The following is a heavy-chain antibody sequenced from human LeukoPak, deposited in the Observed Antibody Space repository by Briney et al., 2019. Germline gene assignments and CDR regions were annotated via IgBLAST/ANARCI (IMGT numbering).Heavy chain of an antibody. CDR1: EFSVGSNY. V-gene: IGHV3-66*01. Sequence: PGGSLRLSCAASEFSVGSNYMTWVRQAPGKGLEWVSLIYSGGSTYYADSVKGRFTISRDNSKNTLYLQMNSLRAEDTAVYYCAKSPPYYYDSSGYGDYWGQGTLVTVSS. CDR3: AKSPPYYYDSSGYGDY. CDR2: IYSGGST. J-gene: IGHJ4*02. D-gene: IGHD3-22*01.